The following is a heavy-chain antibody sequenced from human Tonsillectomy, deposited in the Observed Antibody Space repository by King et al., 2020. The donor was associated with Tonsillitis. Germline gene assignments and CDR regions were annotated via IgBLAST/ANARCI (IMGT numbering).Heavy chain of an antibody. D-gene: IGHD2-15*01. CDR3: ARSVSGSFDY. CDR2: MYYSGAI. Sequence: LQLQESGPGVVKPSETLSLTCTVSGGSISSSDHYWAWFRQPPGKGLEWIGYMYYSGAIFYNPSLKSRITISGGTSENRFSLKLSSVTAADAAVYFCARSVSGSFDYWGQGALVTVSS. CDR1: GGSISSSDHY. J-gene: IGHJ4*02. V-gene: IGHV4-39*01.